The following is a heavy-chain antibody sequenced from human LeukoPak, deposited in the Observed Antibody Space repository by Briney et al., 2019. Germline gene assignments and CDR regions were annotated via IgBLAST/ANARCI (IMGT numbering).Heavy chain of an antibody. CDR2: FNPKNAGT. CDR1: GYTFTGHY. J-gene: IGHJ4*02. CDR3: ARTLYIAAAPGGFDY. D-gene: IGHD6-13*01. V-gene: IGHV1-2*02. Sequence: ASVKVSCKASGYTFTGHYIHWVRQAPGQGLEWMGWFNPKNAGTNYAQKFQGRVTMTRDTSTGTAYMELSRLRSDDSAVYYCARTLYIAAAPGGFDYWGQGTLVAVSS.